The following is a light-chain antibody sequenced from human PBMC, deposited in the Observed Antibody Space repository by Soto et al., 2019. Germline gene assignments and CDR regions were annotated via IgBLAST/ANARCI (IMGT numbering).Light chain of an antibody. CDR2: DAS. CDR3: QQRIDWPLT. CDR1: QSISSS. J-gene: IGKJ4*01. Sequence: EIVLTQSPATLSLSPGERATLSCRASQSISSSLAWYIQRPDQAPRLLIYDASNRAPGVPARFSGSGSGTDFTLTISSLEPEDFAVYYCQQRIDWPLTFGGGTKVEIK. V-gene: IGKV3-11*01.